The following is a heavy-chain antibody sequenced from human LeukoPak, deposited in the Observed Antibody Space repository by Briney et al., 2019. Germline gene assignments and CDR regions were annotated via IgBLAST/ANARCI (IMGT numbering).Heavy chain of an antibody. J-gene: IGHJ6*02. CDR3: AKERHYYDSSGYFGYYYYGMDV. CDR1: GFTFSSYA. Sequence: GGSLRLSCAASGFTFSSYAMSWVRQAPGKGLEWVSAISGSGGSTYYADSVKGRFTISRDNSKNTLYLQMNSLRAEDTAVYYCAKERHYYDSSGYFGYYYYGMDVWGQGTTVTVSS. V-gene: IGHV3-23*01. CDR2: ISGSGGST. D-gene: IGHD3-22*01.